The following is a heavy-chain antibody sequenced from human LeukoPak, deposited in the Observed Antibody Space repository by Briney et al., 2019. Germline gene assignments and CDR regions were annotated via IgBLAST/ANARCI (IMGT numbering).Heavy chain of an antibody. V-gene: IGHV4-31*03. D-gene: IGHD3-3*01. CDR2: MYYDGST. CDR1: GCSISSGAYC. Sequence: SQTLSLTCTVSGCSISSGAYCWSWIRQRPGKGLEWIGYMYYDGSTYFNPSLKSRLTISVDTSKNQFSLKLSSVTAADTAVYYCARGPYYDFWSGYPYMDVWGKGTTVTVAS. J-gene: IGHJ6*03. CDR3: ARGPYYDFWSGYPYMDV.